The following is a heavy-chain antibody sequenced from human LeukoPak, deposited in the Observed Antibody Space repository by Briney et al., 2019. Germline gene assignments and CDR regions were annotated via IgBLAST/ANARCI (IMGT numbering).Heavy chain of an antibody. CDR1: GGTFSSYA. CDR2: IIPIFGTA. CDR3: ARTPVAYCGGDCYSAPDY. J-gene: IGHJ4*02. Sequence: SVKVSCKASGGTFSSYAISWVRQAPGQGLEWMGGIIPIFGTANYAQKFQGRVTITADESTSTAYMELSSLRSEDTAVYYCARTPVAYCGGDCYSAPDYWGQGTLVTVSS. V-gene: IGHV1-69*01. D-gene: IGHD2-21*02.